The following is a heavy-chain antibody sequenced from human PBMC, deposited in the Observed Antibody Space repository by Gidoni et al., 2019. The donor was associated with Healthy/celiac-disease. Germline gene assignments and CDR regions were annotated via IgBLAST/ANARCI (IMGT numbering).Heavy chain of an antibody. V-gene: IGHV4-39*01. D-gene: IGHD3-3*01. Sequence: QLQLQESGPGLVKPSETLSLTCTVPGGSISSSSYYWGWIRQPPGKGLEWIWSIYYSGSTYYNPSLKSRVTISVDTAKNQFSLKLSSVTAADTAVYYCASGWSHYDFWSGYYTEYYFDYWGQGTLVTVSS. CDR2: IYYSGST. J-gene: IGHJ4*02. CDR1: GGSISSSSYY. CDR3: ASGWSHYDFWSGYYTEYYFDY.